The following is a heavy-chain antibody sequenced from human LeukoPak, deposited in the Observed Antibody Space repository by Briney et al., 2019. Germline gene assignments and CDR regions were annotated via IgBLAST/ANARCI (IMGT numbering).Heavy chain of an antibody. Sequence: GGSLRLSCVASGFTFSSYAFHWVRQAPGKGLQWVAVISHDGSDEHYGDSVMGRFTISRDNSKNNLYLQMNSLRPEDTAVYYCAREISPDAFDIWGRGTMVTVSS. CDR3: AREISPDAFDI. V-gene: IGHV3-30-3*01. J-gene: IGHJ3*02. CDR2: ISHDGSDE. D-gene: IGHD3-16*01. CDR1: GFTFSSYA.